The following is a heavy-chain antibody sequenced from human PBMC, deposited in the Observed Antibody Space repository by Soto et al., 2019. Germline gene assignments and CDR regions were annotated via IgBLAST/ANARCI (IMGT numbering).Heavy chain of an antibody. V-gene: IGHV1-69*01. J-gene: IGHJ4*02. D-gene: IGHD3-22*01. CDR2: IIPIFGTA. Sequence: QVQLVQSGAEVKKPGSSVKVSCKASGGTFSSYAISWVRQAPGQGLEWMGGIIPIFGTAKYAKKCQGRVKCTADESTSQAYMELNSLRSEDTAVYYCARARAAYYSDSSGYYSFDYWGQETLVTVSS. CDR3: ARARAAYYSDSSGYYSFDY. CDR1: GGTFSSYA.